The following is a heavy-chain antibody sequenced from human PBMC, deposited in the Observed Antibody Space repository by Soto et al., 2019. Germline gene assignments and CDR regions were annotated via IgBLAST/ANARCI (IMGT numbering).Heavy chain of an antibody. D-gene: IGHD3-16*01. CDR1: GFTVSNNH. CDR2: VHGGGST. Sequence: VLLVESGGGLIQPGGSLRLSCAASGFTVSNNHMTWVRQAAGKGLELVSFVHGGGSTSYADSVKGRFTISRDNSKNTFYLQMDRLRAEDTAIYFCAGRLTTAARLDYWGRGTLVTVSS. J-gene: IGHJ4*02. V-gene: IGHV3-53*01. CDR3: AGRLTTAARLDY.